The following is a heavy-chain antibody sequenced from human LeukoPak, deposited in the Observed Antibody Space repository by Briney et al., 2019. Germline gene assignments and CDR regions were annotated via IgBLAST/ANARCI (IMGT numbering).Heavy chain of an antibody. J-gene: IGHJ4*02. CDR3: ARHPSYYDRIDY. Sequence: SETLSLTCTVSGGSISSGSYYWSWIRQPAGKGLEWIGRIYTSGSTNYNPSLKSRVTISVDTSKNQFSLKLSSVTAADTAVYYCARHPSYYDRIDYWGQGTLVTVSS. CDR2: IYTSGST. CDR1: GGSISSGSYY. D-gene: IGHD3-22*01. V-gene: IGHV4-61*02.